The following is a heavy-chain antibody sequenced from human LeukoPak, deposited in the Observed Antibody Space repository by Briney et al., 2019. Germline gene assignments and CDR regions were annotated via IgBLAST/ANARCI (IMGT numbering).Heavy chain of an antibody. J-gene: IGHJ4*02. Sequence: GGSMRLSCAASGFTFSSYSMNWVRQAPGKGLEWVSSISSSSSYIYYADSVKGRFTISRDNAKNSLYLQMNSLRAEDTAVYYCARAPPYSSSFAFCCWGQGTLVTVSS. D-gene: IGHD6-6*01. CDR3: ARAPPYSSSFAFCC. CDR2: ISSSSSYI. V-gene: IGHV3-21*01. CDR1: GFTFSSYS.